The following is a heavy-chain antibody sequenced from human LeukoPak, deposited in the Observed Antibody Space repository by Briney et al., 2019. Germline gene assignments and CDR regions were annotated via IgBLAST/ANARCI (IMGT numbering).Heavy chain of an antibody. J-gene: IGHJ3*02. CDR1: GYTLTELS. CDR2: FDPEDGET. V-gene: IGHV1-24*01. Sequence: GASVKVSCKVSGYTLTELSMHWVRQAPGKGLEWIGGFDPEDGETIYAQKFQGRVTMTEDTSTDTAYMELSSLRSEDTAVYYCATGMQIFGVVIINAFDIWGQGTMVTVSS. CDR3: ATGMQIFGVVIINAFDI. D-gene: IGHD3-3*01.